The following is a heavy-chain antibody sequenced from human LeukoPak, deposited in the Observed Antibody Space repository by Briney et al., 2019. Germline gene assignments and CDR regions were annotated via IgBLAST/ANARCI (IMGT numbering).Heavy chain of an antibody. J-gene: IGHJ3*02. D-gene: IGHD3-16*02. CDR1: GFTFSSYG. CDR3: AKLYDYVWGSYRSYDAFDI. V-gene: IGHV3-30*02. Sequence: GGSLRLSCAASGFTFSSYGMHWVRQAPGKGLEWVAFIRYDGSNKYYADSVKGRFTISGDNSKNTLYLQMNSLRAEDTAVYYCAKLYDYVWGSYRSYDAFDIWGQGTMVTVSS. CDR2: IRYDGSNK.